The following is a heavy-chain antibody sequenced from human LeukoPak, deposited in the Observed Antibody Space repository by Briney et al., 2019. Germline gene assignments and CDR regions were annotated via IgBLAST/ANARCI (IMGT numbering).Heavy chain of an antibody. Sequence: QTGGSLRLSCAASGFTFSSYGMHWVRQAPGKGLEWVAFIRYDGSNKYYADSVKGRFTISRDNSKNTLYLQMNSLRAEDTAVYYCAKDPELRRYGTVFAYWGQGTLVTVSS. CDR3: AKDPELRRYGTVFAY. D-gene: IGHD1-7*01. J-gene: IGHJ4*02. CDR2: IRYDGSNK. V-gene: IGHV3-30*02. CDR1: GFTFSSYG.